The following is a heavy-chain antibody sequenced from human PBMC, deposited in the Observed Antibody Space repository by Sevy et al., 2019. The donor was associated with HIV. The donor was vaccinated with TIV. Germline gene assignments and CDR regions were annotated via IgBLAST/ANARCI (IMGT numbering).Heavy chain of an antibody. V-gene: IGHV3-53*01. Sequence: GGSLRLSCAASGFTVSSNYMSRVRQAPGKGLEWVSVIYSGGSTYYADSVKGRFTISRDNSKNTLYLQMNSLRAEDTAVYYCARDFTGDKVGATNPNVDYWGQGTLVTVSS. CDR1: GFTVSSNY. D-gene: IGHD1-26*01. CDR2: IYSGGST. J-gene: IGHJ4*02. CDR3: ARDFTGDKVGATNPNVDY.